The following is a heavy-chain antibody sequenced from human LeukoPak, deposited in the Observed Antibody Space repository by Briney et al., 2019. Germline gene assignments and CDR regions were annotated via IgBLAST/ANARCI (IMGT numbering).Heavy chain of an antibody. J-gene: IGHJ5*02. CDR3: ARERTYQLLGFDP. V-gene: IGHV4-30-4*01. CDR2: IYYSGST. Sequence: SETLSLTCTVSGGSISSGDYYWSWIRQPPGKGLEWIGYIYYSGSTYYNPSLKSRVTISVDTSKNQSSLKLSSVTAADTAVYYCARERTYQLLGFDPWGQGTLVTVSS. D-gene: IGHD2-2*01. CDR1: GGSISSGDYY.